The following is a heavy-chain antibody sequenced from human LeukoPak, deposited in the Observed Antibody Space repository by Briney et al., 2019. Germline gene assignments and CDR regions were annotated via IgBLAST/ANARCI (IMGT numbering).Heavy chain of an antibody. Sequence: ASVKVSCKASGYTFTGYYMHWVRQAPGQGLEWMGWINPNSGGTNYAQKFQGWVTMTRDTSISTAYMELSRLRSDDTAVYYCARGMRIAAAGIDAFDIWGQGTMVTVSS. CDR2: INPNSGGT. D-gene: IGHD6-13*01. CDR3: ARGMRIAAAGIDAFDI. J-gene: IGHJ3*02. V-gene: IGHV1-2*04. CDR1: GYTFTGYY.